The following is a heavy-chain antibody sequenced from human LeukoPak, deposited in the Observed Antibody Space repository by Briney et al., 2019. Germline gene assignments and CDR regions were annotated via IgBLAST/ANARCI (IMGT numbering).Heavy chain of an antibody. D-gene: IGHD6-19*01. Sequence: PGGSLRLSCAASTFTFSSYGMHWVRQAPGKGLEWVAFIQYDGNKRNYADSVKGRSTISRDNSKNTLYLQMNSLRPEDTALYYCANTMYSSAWSPFDYWGRGTLVTVSS. J-gene: IGHJ4*02. V-gene: IGHV3-30*02. CDR2: IQYDGNKR. CDR1: TFTFSSYG. CDR3: ANTMYSSAWSPFDY.